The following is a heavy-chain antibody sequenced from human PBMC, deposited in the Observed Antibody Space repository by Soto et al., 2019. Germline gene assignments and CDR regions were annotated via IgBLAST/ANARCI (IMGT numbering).Heavy chain of an antibody. CDR1: GFKFSDYH. Sequence: QVQLVQSGGGLVEPGGSLRLSSAASGFKFSDYHMTWIREAQGKGLEWISYISSSGTYTTYTDSVKGRFTVSRDNAKSSLYLQMNSLRGEDTAVYYCACVAPTIFGAQFHHNLVDVWGQGNTVTVAS. D-gene: IGHD3-3*01. CDR2: ISSSGTYT. V-gene: IGHV3-11*06. CDR3: ACVAPTIFGAQFHHNLVDV. J-gene: IGHJ6*02.